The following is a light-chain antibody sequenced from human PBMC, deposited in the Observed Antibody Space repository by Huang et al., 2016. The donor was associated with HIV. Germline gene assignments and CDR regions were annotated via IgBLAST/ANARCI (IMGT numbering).Light chain of an antibody. V-gene: IGKV3-11*01. Sequence: EVVLTQSPPTLSLFPGETATLSCRASQTIVTYVAWYQKRPGQGPRLLIYDGSNRDAGVPARISGAGSGTTFTLSISGLEAEDFGVYYCQQRRSWPLTFGGGTKVEV. CDR3: QQRRSWPLT. CDR1: QTIVTY. J-gene: IGKJ4*01. CDR2: DGS.